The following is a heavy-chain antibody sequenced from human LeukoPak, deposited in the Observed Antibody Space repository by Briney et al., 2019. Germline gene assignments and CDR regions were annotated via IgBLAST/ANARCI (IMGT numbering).Heavy chain of an antibody. CDR1: GFTFSIYA. D-gene: IGHD3-22*01. CDR3: ARDRPNYYGSDGHYYRRDGDY. V-gene: IGHV3-23*01. J-gene: IGHJ4*02. CDR2: ITSRGEST. Sequence: GGSLRLSCAASGFTFSIYAMSWVRQAPGKGLQWVSSITSRGESTWYVDSVKGRFTITRDNSENTLYLQMHSLRGEDTAVYYCARDRPNYYGSDGHYYRRDGDYWGRGTLVSVSS.